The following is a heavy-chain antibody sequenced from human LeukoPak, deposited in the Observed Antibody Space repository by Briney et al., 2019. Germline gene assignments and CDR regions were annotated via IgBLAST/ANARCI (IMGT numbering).Heavy chain of an antibody. CDR3: ARDTIYGGTSFRWFDP. V-gene: IGHV4-61*01. Sequence: SETLSLTCTVSGGSVNSGRYYWSWIRQPPGKGLEWIGYIYYSGSTNYSPSLKSRVSMSPEMSKNQFSLKLSSVTAADTALYYCARDTIYGGTSFRWFDPWGQGTLVTVSS. J-gene: IGHJ5*02. D-gene: IGHD4-23*01. CDR1: GGSVNSGRYY. CDR2: IYYSGST.